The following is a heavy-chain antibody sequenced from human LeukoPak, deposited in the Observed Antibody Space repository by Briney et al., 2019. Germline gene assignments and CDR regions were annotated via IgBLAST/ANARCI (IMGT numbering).Heavy chain of an antibody. CDR3: AIPKVLAAGTNGDY. CDR2: INHSGST. D-gene: IGHD6-13*01. J-gene: IGHJ4*02. CDR1: GGSFSGYY. V-gene: IGHV4-34*01. Sequence: PSETLSLTCAVYGGSFSGYYWSWIRQPPGKGLEWIGEINHSGSTNYNPSLKSRVTISVDTSKNQFSLKLSSVTAADTAVYYCAIPKVLAAGTNGDYWGQGTLVTVSS.